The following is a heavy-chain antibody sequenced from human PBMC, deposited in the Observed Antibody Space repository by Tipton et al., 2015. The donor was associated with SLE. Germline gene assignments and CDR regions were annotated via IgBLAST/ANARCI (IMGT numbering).Heavy chain of an antibody. D-gene: IGHD1-26*01. CDR1: GFTFSSYE. Sequence: SLRLSCAASGFTFSSYEMNWVRQAPGKGLEWVSYITGSGSTIYYADSVKGRFTISRDNSKNTLYLQMNSLRAEDTAVYYCAKMGIVGAEGAFDIWGQGTMVTVSS. CDR3: AKMGIVGAEGAFDI. V-gene: IGHV3-48*03. CDR2: ITGSGSTI. J-gene: IGHJ3*02.